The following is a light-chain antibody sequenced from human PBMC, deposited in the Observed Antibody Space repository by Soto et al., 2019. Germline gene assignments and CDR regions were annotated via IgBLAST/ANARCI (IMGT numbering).Light chain of an antibody. V-gene: IGKV3D-20*01. Sequence: EIVLTQSPATLSLSPGERATLSCGASQSVSSSYLAWYQQKPGLASRLLIYDASSMATGIPDRFSGSGSRTDFQLTISTLEPEYAAEYYCQKDGSSPYTFGQGTKLEIK. CDR3: QKDGSSPYT. J-gene: IGKJ2*01. CDR2: DAS. CDR1: QSVSSSY.